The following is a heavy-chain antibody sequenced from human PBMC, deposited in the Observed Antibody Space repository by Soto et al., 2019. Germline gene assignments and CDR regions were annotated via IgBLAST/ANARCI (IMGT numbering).Heavy chain of an antibody. D-gene: IGHD1-26*01. J-gene: IGHJ6*02. CDR1: GFTFSDYY. Sequence: QVQLVESGGGLVKPGGSLRLSCAASGFTFSDYYMSWIRQAPGKGLEWVSYISSSGSTIYYADSVKGRFTISRDNAKNXLDLQMNSLRAEDTAVYYCARWWEYQGYYYYGMDVWGQGTTVTVSS. CDR2: ISSSGSTI. V-gene: IGHV3-11*01. CDR3: ARWWEYQGYYYYGMDV.